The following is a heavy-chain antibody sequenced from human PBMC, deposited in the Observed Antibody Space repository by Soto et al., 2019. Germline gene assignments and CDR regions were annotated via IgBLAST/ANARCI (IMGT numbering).Heavy chain of an antibody. V-gene: IGHV4-31*03. CDR3: ARVPLPRRCISTNCYSDP. Sequence: PSETLSLTCTVSGGSINSGGFYWSWIRQHPGKGLEWIGYIYYTGSTHYNPSLKSRLTISVDTSKSQFSLKLSSVTAADTAVYYCARVPLPRRCISTNCYSDPRGQGTLVTVSS. D-gene: IGHD2-2*01. CDR1: GGSINSGGFY. CDR2: IYYTGST. J-gene: IGHJ5*02.